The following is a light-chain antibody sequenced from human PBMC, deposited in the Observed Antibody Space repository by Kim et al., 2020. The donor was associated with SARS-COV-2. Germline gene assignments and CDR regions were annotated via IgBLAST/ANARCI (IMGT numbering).Light chain of an antibody. Sequence: SVALGQTARITWGGSSIGAQSVHWYQQKPGQAPVLVIYRDRNRPSGIPERFSGSNAGNTATLTISRAQAGDEADYYCHVWDSNTAVFGGGTRLSVL. V-gene: IGLV3-9*01. CDR1: SIGAQS. CDR3: HVWDSNTAV. CDR2: RDR. J-gene: IGLJ3*02.